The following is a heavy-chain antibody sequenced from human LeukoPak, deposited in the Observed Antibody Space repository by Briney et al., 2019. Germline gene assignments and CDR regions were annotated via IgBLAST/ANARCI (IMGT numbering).Heavy chain of an antibody. V-gene: IGHV3-7*01. CDR1: GFTFSAHW. CDR2: IYPDGSQK. D-gene: IGHD1-1*01. CDR3: ARLLGTSTTYGY. J-gene: IGHJ4*02. Sequence: GGSLRLSCEASGFTFSAHWMSWVRQAPGKGLEWVASIYPDGSQKYYLDSVRGRFTISRDNTKNSLYLQMFSLGAEDTAVYYCARLLGTSTTYGYWGQGTLVTVSS.